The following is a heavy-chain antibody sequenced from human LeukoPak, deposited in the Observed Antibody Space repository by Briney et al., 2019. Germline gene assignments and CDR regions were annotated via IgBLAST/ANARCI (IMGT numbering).Heavy chain of an antibody. D-gene: IGHD3-10*01. CDR3: ARAKTGAIWFGELLLDY. V-gene: IGHV1-69*13. J-gene: IGHJ4*02. CDR2: IIPIFGTA. Sequence: ASVKVSCKTSGYTFSKYGISWVRQTPGQGLEWMGGIIPIFGTANYAQKLQGRVTITADESTSTAYMELSSLRSEDTAVYYCARAKTGAIWFGELLLDYWGQGTLVTVSS. CDR1: GYTFSKYG.